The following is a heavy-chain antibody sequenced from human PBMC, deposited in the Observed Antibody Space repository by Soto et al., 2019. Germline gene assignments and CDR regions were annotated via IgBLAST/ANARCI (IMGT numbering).Heavy chain of an antibody. CDR2: IGTAGDT. CDR3: ARTYSSGWFVFDY. J-gene: IGHJ4*02. D-gene: IGHD6-19*01. V-gene: IGHV3-13*01. CDR1: GFTFSSYD. Sequence: HPGGSLRLSCAASGFTFSSYDMHWVRQATGKGLEWVSAIGTAGDTYYPGSVKGRFTISRENAKNSLYLQMNSLRAEDTAVYYCARTYSSGWFVFDYWGQGTLVTVS.